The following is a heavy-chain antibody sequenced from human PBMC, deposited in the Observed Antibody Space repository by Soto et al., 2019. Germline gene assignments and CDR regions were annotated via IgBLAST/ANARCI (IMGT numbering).Heavy chain of an antibody. V-gene: IGHV3-11*06. CDR1: GFTFSDYY. CDR3: ARWGPSLEYSSSSFAFDI. Sequence: GGSLRLSCAASGFTFSDYYMSWIRQAPGKGLEWVSYISSSSSYTNYADSVKGRFTISRDNAKNSLYLQMNSLRAEDTAVYYCARWGPSLEYSSSSFAFDIWGQGTMVTVSS. CDR2: ISSSSSYT. J-gene: IGHJ3*02. D-gene: IGHD6-6*01.